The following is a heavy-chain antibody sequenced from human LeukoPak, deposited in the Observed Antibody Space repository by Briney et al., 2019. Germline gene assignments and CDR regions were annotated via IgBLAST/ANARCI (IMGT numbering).Heavy chain of an antibody. CDR3: ATIARADIGVDY. J-gene: IGHJ4*02. Sequence: GGSLRLSCAASGFTFSTYNMNWVRQAPGKGLEWASSISSGSSYIYYADSVKGRFTISRDNAKNSLYLQMNSLRAEDTAVYYCATIARADIGVDYWGQGTLVTVSS. D-gene: IGHD2-15*01. V-gene: IGHV3-21*01. CDR1: GFTFSTYN. CDR2: ISSGSSYI.